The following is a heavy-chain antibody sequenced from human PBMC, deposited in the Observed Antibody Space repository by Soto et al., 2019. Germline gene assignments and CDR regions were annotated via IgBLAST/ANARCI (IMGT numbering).Heavy chain of an antibody. CDR3: ARQRGQQLAGNYYGMDV. V-gene: IGHV5-51*01. J-gene: IGHJ6*02. CDR2: IYPGDSDT. D-gene: IGHD6-13*01. Sequence: PGESLKISCKGSGYSFTSYWIGWVRQMPVKGLEWMGIIYPGDSDTRYSPSFQGQVTISADKSISTAYLQWSSLKASDTAMYYCARQRGQQLAGNYYGMDVWGQGTTVTVSS. CDR1: GYSFTSYW.